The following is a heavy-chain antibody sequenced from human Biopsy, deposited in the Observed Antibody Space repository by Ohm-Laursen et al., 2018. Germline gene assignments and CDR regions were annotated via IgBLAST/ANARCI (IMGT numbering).Heavy chain of an antibody. CDR3: AKDRGVARTYYYYPYGMDV. Sequence: SLRLSCTASGVTFSRYGKYWVRQPPGTGLERVASISEDGTNKYYEDSVKGRFTVSRDNSKNTLYLQMNSLRAEDTAVFYCAKDRGVARTYYYYPYGMDVWGQGTTVTVSS. CDR1: GVTFSRYG. D-gene: IGHD3-10*01. J-gene: IGHJ6*02. V-gene: IGHV3-30*18. CDR2: ISEDGTNK.